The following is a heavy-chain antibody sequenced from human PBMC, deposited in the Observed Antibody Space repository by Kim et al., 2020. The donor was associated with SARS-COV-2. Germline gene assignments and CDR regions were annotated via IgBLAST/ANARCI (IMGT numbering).Heavy chain of an antibody. D-gene: IGHD3-9*01. V-gene: IGHV4-34*01. Sequence: SETLSLTCAVYGGSFSGYYWSWIRQPPGKGLEWIGEINHSGSTNYNPSLKSRVTISVDTSKNQFSLKLSSVTAADTAVYYCARGFPDSRYFDWLLYYYYGMDVWGQGTTVTVSS. CDR3: ARGFPDSRYFDWLLYYYYGMDV. CDR1: GGSFSGYY. J-gene: IGHJ6*02. CDR2: INHSGST.